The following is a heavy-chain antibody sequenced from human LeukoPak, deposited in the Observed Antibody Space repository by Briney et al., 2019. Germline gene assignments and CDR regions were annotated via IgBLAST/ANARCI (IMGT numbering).Heavy chain of an antibody. CDR1: GFTFSSYA. CDR2: VSGSGGST. V-gene: IGHV3-23*01. CDR3: AKSNGYRVYNRFDP. J-gene: IGHJ5*02. D-gene: IGHD1-1*01. Sequence: GGSLRLSCAASGFTFSSYAMGWVRQAPGKGLEWVSSVSGSGGSTYYADSVKGRFTISRDNSNNTLYLQMNSLRAEDTAVYYCAKSNGYRVYNRFDPWGQGTLVTVSS.